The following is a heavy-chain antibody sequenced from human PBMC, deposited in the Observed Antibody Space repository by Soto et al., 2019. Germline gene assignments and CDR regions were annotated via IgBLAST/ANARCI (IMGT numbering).Heavy chain of an antibody. CDR1: GFTFSSYG. Sequence: QVQLVESGGGVVQPGRSLRLSCAASGFTFSSYGMHWVRQAPGKGLEWVAVISYDGSNKYYADSVKCRFTISRDNSKNTLYLQMNSLRAEDTAVYCCVFYRDSAGSSFYYSMYVWGQGTTVTVSS. CDR3: VFYRDSAGSSFYYSMYV. V-gene: IGHV3-30*03. D-gene: IGHD6-6*01. CDR2: ISYDGSNK. J-gene: IGHJ6*02.